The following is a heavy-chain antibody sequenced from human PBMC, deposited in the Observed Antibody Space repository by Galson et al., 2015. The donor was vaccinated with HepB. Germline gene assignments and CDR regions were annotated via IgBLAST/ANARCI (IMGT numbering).Heavy chain of an antibody. D-gene: IGHD5-12*01. CDR2: IGISESST. J-gene: IGHJ4*02. Sequence: SLRLSCAASGFTFRSFAMHWVRQAPGKGPEFVSGIGISESSTHYTDSVKGRFSISRNNTKNTLYLQMSSLRLEDTAVYYCVRWTSQQSGYDEWGQGTQVTVSS. CDR3: VRWTSQQSGYDE. V-gene: IGHV3-64D*06. CDR1: GFTFRSFA.